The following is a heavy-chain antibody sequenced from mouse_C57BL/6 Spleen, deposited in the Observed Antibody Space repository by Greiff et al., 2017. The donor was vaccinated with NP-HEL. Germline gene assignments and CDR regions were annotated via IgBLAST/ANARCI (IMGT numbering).Heavy chain of an antibody. D-gene: IGHD2-2*01. Sequence: QVQLQQPGAELVKPGASVKLSCKASGYTFTSYWMHWVKQRPGQGLEWIGMIHPNSGSTNYNEKFKSKATLTVDKSSSTAYMQLSSLTSEDSAVYYCARGDGYDVFAYWGQGTLVTVSA. V-gene: IGHV1-64*01. J-gene: IGHJ3*01. CDR2: IHPNSGST. CDR1: GYTFTSYW. CDR3: ARGDGYDVFAY.